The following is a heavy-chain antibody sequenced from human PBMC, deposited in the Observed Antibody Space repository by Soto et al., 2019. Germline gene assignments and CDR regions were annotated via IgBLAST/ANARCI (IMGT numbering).Heavy chain of an antibody. Sequence: PGGSLRLSCAASGFTFSDYYMSWIRQAPGKGLEWVSYISSSSSYTNYADSVKGRFTISRDNAKNSLYLQMNSLRAEDTAVYYCARDRHSGYDSRLTMDVWGQGTTVTVSS. CDR1: GFTFSDYY. V-gene: IGHV3-11*06. CDR3: ARDRHSGYDSRLTMDV. D-gene: IGHD5-12*01. CDR2: ISSSSSYT. J-gene: IGHJ6*02.